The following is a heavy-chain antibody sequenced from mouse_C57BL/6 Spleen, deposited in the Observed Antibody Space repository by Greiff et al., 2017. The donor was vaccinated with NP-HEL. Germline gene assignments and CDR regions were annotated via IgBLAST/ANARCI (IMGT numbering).Heavy chain of an antibody. CDR2: INPYNGAT. CDR3: AITTVVAPTFAY. J-gene: IGHJ3*01. Sequence: EVQLQESGPELVKPGDSVKISCKASGYSSTGYFMNWVMQSHGKSLEWIGLINPYNGATFYNQQFKGKATLTVDKSSSTAHMELQSLTSEDSAVYYCAITTVVAPTFAYWGQGTLVTVSA. D-gene: IGHD1-1*01. CDR1: GYSSTGYF. V-gene: IGHV1-20*01.